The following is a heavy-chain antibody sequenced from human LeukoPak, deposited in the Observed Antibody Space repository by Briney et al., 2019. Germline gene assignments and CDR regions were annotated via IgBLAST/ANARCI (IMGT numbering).Heavy chain of an antibody. V-gene: IGHV4-30-4*08. D-gene: IGHD3-3*01. Sequence: SETLSLTCAVYGGSFSGYYWSWIRQPPGKGLEWIGYIYYSGSTYYNPSLKSRVTISVDTSKNQFSLKLSSVAAADTAVYYCARGYYDFWSGYRPPGGDWFDPWGQGTLVTVSS. CDR2: IYYSGST. J-gene: IGHJ5*02. CDR3: ARGYYDFWSGYRPPGGDWFDP. CDR1: GGSFSGYY.